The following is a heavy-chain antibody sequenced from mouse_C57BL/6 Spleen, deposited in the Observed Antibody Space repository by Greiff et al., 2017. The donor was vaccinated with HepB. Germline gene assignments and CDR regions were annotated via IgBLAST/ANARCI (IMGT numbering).Heavy chain of an antibody. D-gene: IGHD3-2*02. CDR2: IDPSDSYT. Sequence: VQLQQPGAELVRPGTSVKLSCKASGYTFTSYWMHWVKQRPGQGLEWIGVIDPSDSYTNYNQKFKGKATLTVDTSSSTAYMQLSSLTSEDSAVYYCARKGAQATDYWGQGTTLTVSS. CDR1: GYTFTSYW. CDR3: ARKGAQATDY. V-gene: IGHV1-59*01. J-gene: IGHJ2*01.